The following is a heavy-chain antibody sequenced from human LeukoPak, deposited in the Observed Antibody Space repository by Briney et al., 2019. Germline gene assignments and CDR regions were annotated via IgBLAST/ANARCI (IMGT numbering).Heavy chain of an antibody. CDR3: ARAVTGKYYLDY. CDR1: GGSFSGYY. V-gene: IGHV4-34*01. J-gene: IGHJ4*02. Sequence: SETLSPTCAVQGGSFSGYYWSWIRQPPGKGLEWIGEIHHSGSTNYNPSLQSRVTISVDTSKNQFSLQLSPVTAAGTAVYYCARAVTGKYYLDYWGQGTLVTVSS. D-gene: IGHD1-14*01. CDR2: IHHSGST.